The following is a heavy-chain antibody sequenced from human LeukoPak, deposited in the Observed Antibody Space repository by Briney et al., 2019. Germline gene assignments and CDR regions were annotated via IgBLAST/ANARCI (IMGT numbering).Heavy chain of an antibody. Sequence: SETLSLTCAVYGGSFSGYYWSWIRRPPGKGLEWIGEINHSGSTNYNPSLKSRVTISVDTSKNQFSLKLSSVTAADTAVYYCARGHYSGSYNYWGQGTLVTVSS. J-gene: IGHJ4*02. CDR3: ARGHYSGSYNY. V-gene: IGHV4-34*01. CDR1: GGSFSGYY. D-gene: IGHD1-26*01. CDR2: INHSGST.